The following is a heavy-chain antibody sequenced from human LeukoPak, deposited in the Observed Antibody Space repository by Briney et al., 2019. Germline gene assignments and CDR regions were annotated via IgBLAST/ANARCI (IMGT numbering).Heavy chain of an antibody. CDR3: ARDTSRGFQYYFDY. V-gene: IGHV3-48*03. J-gene: IGHJ4*02. CDR1: GFTISSYE. Sequence: QSRGSLRLSCAASGFTISSYEMNWVRQAQGKGLEWVSYISNFGSTIYYADSVKGRFTISRDNAKNSLYLQMNSLRAEDTAVYYCARDTSRGFQYYFDYWGQGTLVTVSS. CDR2: ISNFGSTI.